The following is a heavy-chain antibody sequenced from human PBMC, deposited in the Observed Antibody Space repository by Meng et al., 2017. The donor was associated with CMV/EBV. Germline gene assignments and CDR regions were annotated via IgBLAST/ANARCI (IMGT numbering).Heavy chain of an antibody. D-gene: IGHD2-15*01. CDR1: GGSISSYY. V-gene: IGHV4-39*07. Sequence: SETLSLTCTVSGGSISSYYWSWIRQPPGKGLEWIGSIYYSGSTCYNPSLKSRVTISVDTSKNQFSLKLSSVTAADTAVYYCASGALGYCSGGSCYPPYYGMDVWGQGTTVAVSS. J-gene: IGHJ6*02. CDR3: ASGALGYCSGGSCYPPYYGMDV. CDR2: IYYSGST.